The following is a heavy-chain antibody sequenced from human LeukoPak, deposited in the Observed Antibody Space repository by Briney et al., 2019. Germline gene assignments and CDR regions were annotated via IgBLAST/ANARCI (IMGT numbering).Heavy chain of an antibody. D-gene: IGHD6-19*01. CDR1: GVNFNDDA. CDR3: ARDTGIAVAGSTYDY. V-gene: IGHV3-9*01. J-gene: IGHJ4*02. CDR2: ISWKGGSI. Sequence: PGGSLRLSCAASGVNFNDDAMHWVRQAPGKGLEWVSGISWKGGSIDYADSVKGRFTISRDNAKNSLYLQMNSLRAEDTAVYYCARDTGIAVAGSTYDYWGQGTLVTVSS.